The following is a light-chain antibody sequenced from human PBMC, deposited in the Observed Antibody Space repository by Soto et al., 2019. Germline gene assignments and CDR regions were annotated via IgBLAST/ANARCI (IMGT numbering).Light chain of an antibody. J-gene: IGKJ5*01. Sequence: DIQMTQSPSSLSASVGDRVTSTAQASQNVDNYLNWYQQKPGRAPKLLIYDASNLEAGVPSRFRGSGSGTDFTFTISRLQPEDIATYYCQQYENLPTFGQGTRLEI. CDR1: QNVDNY. V-gene: IGKV1-33*01. CDR3: QQYENLPT. CDR2: DAS.